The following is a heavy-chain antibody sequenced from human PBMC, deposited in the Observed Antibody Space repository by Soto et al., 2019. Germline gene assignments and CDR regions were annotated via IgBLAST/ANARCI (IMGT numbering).Heavy chain of an antibody. CDR2: ISGSGGST. J-gene: IGHJ4*02. CDR3: AKEGRNGWYYFDY. Sequence: EVQLLESGGGLVQPGGSLRLSCAASGFTFSTYAMSWVRQAPGKGLEWVSPISGSGGSTYYADSVKGRFTISRDNSKNTLYLQVNSLRAEDTAVYYCAKEGRNGWYYFDYWGQGTLVTVSS. CDR1: GFTFSTYA. D-gene: IGHD6-19*01. V-gene: IGHV3-23*01.